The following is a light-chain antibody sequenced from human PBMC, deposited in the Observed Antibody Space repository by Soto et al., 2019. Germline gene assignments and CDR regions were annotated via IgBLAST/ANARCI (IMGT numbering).Light chain of an antibody. CDR2: DAS. J-gene: IGKJ2*01. CDR3: LQHNNYPRT. Sequence: DIQMTQSPSAMSASVGGRVTITCRASQGISSNLAWYQQKPGKVPKRLIYDASSLESGVPSRFSDSGSGTVFTLTISSLQHEDFANYYCLQHNNYPRTFGQGTKLDIK. CDR1: QGISSN. V-gene: IGKV1-17*03.